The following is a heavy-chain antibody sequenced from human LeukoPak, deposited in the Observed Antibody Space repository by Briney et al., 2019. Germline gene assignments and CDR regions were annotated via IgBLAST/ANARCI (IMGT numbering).Heavy chain of an antibody. CDR3: AGRSGSFDQ. D-gene: IGHD3-10*01. CDR1: GFTFRNYW. Sequence: GGSLRLSCAASGFTFRNYWMSWVRQAPGKGLEWVANIKQDGSKKNYLDSVKGRFTISRDNSQNSLYLQMNSLRVEDTAVYYYAGRSGSFDQWGQGTLVTVSS. V-gene: IGHV3-7*01. CDR2: IKQDGSKK. J-gene: IGHJ4*02.